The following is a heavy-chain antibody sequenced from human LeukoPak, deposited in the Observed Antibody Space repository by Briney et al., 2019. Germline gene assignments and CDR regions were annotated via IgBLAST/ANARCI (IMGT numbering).Heavy chain of an antibody. CDR3: ARGWDSY. CDR2: INSEGSST. J-gene: IGHJ4*02. V-gene: IGHV3-74*01. CDR1: GFTFSSYW. Sequence: PGGSLRLSCAASGFTFSSYWMHWVRQAPGKGLVGVSRINSEGSSTSYADSVKGRFTISRDNAKNTLYLQMNSLRAEDTDGYYCARGWDSYWGQGTLVTVSS. D-gene: IGHD1-26*01.